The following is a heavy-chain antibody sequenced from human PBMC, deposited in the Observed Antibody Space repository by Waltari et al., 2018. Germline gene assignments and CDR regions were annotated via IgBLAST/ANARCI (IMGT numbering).Heavy chain of an antibody. CDR2: SKSKTDGGTT. CDR3: TTDQGGSYYYGVAFDI. Sequence: VQLVQSGAEVQKPGASVKVSCKVSGYTLTELSMHWVLPAPGKGLEWVGRSKSKTDGGTTDYAAPLKGRFTISRDDSKNTLYLQMNSLKTEDTAVYYCTTDQGGSYYYGVAFDIWGQGTMVTVSS. V-gene: IGHV3-15*01. D-gene: IGHD1-26*01. J-gene: IGHJ3*02. CDR1: GYTLTELS.